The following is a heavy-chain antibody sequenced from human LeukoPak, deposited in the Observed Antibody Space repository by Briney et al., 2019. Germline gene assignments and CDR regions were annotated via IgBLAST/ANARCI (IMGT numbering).Heavy chain of an antibody. J-gene: IGHJ4*02. V-gene: IGHV4-31*03. Sequence: SETLSLTCTVSGGSISSGGYYWSWIRQHPGKGLEWIGYIYYSGSTYYNPSLKSRVTISVDTSKNQFSLKLSSVTAADTAVYYCARDARPYSSGYYFDYWGQGTLVTVSS. CDR2: IYYSGST. CDR3: ARDARPYSSGYYFDY. D-gene: IGHD6-19*01. CDR1: GGSISSGGYY.